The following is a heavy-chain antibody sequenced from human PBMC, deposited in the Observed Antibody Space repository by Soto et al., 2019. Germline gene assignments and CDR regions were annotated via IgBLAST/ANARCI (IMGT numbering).Heavy chain of an antibody. J-gene: IGHJ3*01. CDR3: ARGYCGGGGCYLRRDAFDV. Sequence: EVQLVESGGGLVMPGGSLRLSCAASGFTFSAYHMNWVRQAPGKGLEWVSSINPSSSHIYYADSVRGRFTISRDDSKNSVSLQMNSLRTEDAALYCWARGYCGGGGCYLRRDAFDVWGQGTMVTVSS. CDR1: GFTFSAYH. V-gene: IGHV3-21*04. CDR2: INPSSSHI. D-gene: IGHD2-15*01.